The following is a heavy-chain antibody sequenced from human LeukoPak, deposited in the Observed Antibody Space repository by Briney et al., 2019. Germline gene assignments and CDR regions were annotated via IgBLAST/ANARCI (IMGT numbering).Heavy chain of an antibody. Sequence: GGSLRLSCAASGFTFSNSVMNWVRQAPGKGLEWVSSISSDSSYIYYADAVHGRFTVSRDNAKYSLYLQMNSLRAEDTAVYYCVRGSYGAYDYWGQGSLDTVSS. CDR1: GFTFSNSV. CDR3: VRGSYGAYDY. CDR2: ISSDSSYI. D-gene: IGHD4-17*01. J-gene: IGHJ4*02. V-gene: IGHV3-21*01.